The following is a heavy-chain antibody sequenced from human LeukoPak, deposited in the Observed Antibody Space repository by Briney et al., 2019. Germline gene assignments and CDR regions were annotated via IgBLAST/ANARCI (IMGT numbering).Heavy chain of an antibody. CDR2: ISAYNGNT. D-gene: IGHD2-2*01. J-gene: IGHJ5*02. V-gene: IGHV1-18*01. CDR3: ARDPVVPAARPPFDP. CDR1: GYTFTSYG. Sequence: GASVKVSCKASGYTFTSYGISWVRQAPGRGLEWMGWISAYNGNTNYAQKLQGRVTMTTDTSTSTAYMELRSLRSDDTAVYYCARDPVVPAARPPFDPWGQGTLVTVSS.